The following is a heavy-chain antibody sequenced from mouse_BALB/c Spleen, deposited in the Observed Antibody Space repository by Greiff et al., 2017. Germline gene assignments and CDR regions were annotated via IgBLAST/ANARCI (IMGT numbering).Heavy chain of an antibody. D-gene: IGHD2-4*01. CDR3: TRGGDYDYGFDY. J-gene: IGHJ2*01. CDR1: GFTFSSYT. CDR2: ISSGGSYT. Sequence: EVQRVESGGGLVKPGGSLKLSCAASGFTFSSYTMSWVRQTPEKRLEWVATISSGGSYTYYPDSVKGRFTISRDNAKNTLYLQMSSLKSEDTAMYYCTRGGDYDYGFDYWGQGTTLTVSS. V-gene: IGHV5-6-4*01.